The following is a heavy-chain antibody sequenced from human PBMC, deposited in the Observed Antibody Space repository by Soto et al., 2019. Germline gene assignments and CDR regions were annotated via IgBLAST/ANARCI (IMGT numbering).Heavy chain of an antibody. Sequence: GVSLRLSCAASGFTFSSYAMTWVRQAPGKGLEWVSTIRGSGGNTYYADSVKGRFTISRDNSKNTLYLQMNSLRAEDTAIYYCAKAYSTLIHFDYWGKGTLVTVSS. V-gene: IGHV3-23*01. CDR2: IRGSGGNT. CDR3: AKAYSTLIHFDY. D-gene: IGHD3-16*01. CDR1: GFTFSSYA. J-gene: IGHJ4*02.